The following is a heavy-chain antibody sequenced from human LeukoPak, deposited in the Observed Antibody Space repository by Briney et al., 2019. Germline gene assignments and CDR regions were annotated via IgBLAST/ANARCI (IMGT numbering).Heavy chain of an antibody. CDR3: ARRQPAYSSGPLILDY. CDR2: INHSGST. D-gene: IGHD6-25*01. CDR1: GGSFSGYY. V-gene: IGHV4-34*01. J-gene: IGHJ4*02. Sequence: PSETLSLTCAVYGGSFSGYYWSWIRQPPGKGLEWIGEINHSGSTNYNPSLKSRVTISVDTSKNQFSLKLSSVTAADTAVYYCARRQPAYSSGPLILDYWGQGTLVTVSS.